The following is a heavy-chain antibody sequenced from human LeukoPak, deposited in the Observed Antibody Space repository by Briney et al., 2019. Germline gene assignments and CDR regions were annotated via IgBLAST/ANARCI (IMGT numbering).Heavy chain of an antibody. Sequence: SDPLTLTCTVSGGPISSYHWRWIRQPPGKALEWIGYIYYSGSTNHNPSIQSRVTISVDTAKTQFSLKLSSVTAADTAVYYCARAGGWLVREGYFDYWGEGTLVSVFS. CDR1: GGPISSYH. CDR2: IYYSGST. D-gene: IGHD6-19*01. V-gene: IGHV4-59*07. CDR3: ARAGGWLVREGYFDY. J-gene: IGHJ4*02.